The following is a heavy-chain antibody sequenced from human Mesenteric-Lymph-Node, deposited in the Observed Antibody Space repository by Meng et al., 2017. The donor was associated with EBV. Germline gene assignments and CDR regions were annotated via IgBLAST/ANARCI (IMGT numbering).Heavy chain of an antibody. J-gene: IGHJ4*02. CDR2: INTNTGNP. D-gene: IGHD4-17*01. CDR3: ARAAGDDYGDYFDY. Sequence: VELVQSVVEVKEPGASVKVSCKASGYTFTDYAVNWVRQAPGQGLESMGWINTNTGNPTYAQGFTGRFVFSLDTSVSTAYLQISSLKSEDTAVYYCARAAGDDYGDYFDYWGQGTLVTVSS. CDR1: GYTFTDYA. V-gene: IGHV7-4-1*02.